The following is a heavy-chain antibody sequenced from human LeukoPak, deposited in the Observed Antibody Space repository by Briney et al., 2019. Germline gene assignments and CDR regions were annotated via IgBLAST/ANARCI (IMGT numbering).Heavy chain of an antibody. CDR1: GDSIGSYY. CDR2: VYYFGST. J-gene: IGHJ4*02. D-gene: IGHD3-22*01. Sequence: PSETLSLTCTVTGDSIGSYYRNWIRQSPGEEMEWIGYVYYFGSTMYNPSLKSRVNISVNRSTNQFSLSVSSVTVADTAVYFCASTSKYFCDDSDSFYFDYWGQGALVTVSS. V-gene: IGHV4-59*01. CDR3: ASTSKYFCDDSDSFYFDY.